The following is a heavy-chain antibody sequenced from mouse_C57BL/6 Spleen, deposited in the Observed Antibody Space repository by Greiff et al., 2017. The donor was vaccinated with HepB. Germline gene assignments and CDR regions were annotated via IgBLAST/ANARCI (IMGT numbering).Heavy chain of an antibody. D-gene: IGHD1-1*01. CDR3: ARFIRAMDY. V-gene: IGHV1-50*01. CDR1: GYTFTSYW. CDR2: IDPSDSYT. Sequence: QVQLKQPGAELVKPGASVKLSCKASGYTFTSYWMQWVKQRPGQGLEWIGEIDPSDSYTNYNQKFKGKATLTVDTSSSTAYMQLSSLTSEDSAVYYCARFIRAMDYWGQGTSVTVSS. J-gene: IGHJ4*01.